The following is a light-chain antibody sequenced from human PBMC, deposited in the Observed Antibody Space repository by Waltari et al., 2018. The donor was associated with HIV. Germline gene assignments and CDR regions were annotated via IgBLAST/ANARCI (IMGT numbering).Light chain of an antibody. CDR2: DDS. J-gene: IGLJ2*01. CDR3: QVWHSKSDHVV. V-gene: IGLV3-21*02. CDR1: KIGTKS. Sequence: SYVLTQAPSVSVAPGQTASISCGGDKIGTKSVHWYQQKPGQAPVLVVYDDSARPSGIPERFSGFNSGNTATLTISRVEAGDEADYYCQVWHSKSDHVVFGGGTKVTVL.